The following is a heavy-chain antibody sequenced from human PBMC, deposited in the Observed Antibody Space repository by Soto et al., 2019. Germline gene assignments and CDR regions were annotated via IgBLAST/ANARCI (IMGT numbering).Heavy chain of an antibody. D-gene: IGHD3-10*02. Sequence: TGGSLRLSCEASGFTISECSMNWVRQAPGKGLEWLAYITIRTGNVLYADSVRGRFIISADNAENSVILQMNSLRDEDSAVYFCVRDRDLYRDMFHADLWGQGTLVTVSS. J-gene: IGHJ4*01. CDR2: ITIRTGNV. CDR1: GFTISECS. V-gene: IGHV3-48*02. CDR3: VRDRDLYRDMFHADL.